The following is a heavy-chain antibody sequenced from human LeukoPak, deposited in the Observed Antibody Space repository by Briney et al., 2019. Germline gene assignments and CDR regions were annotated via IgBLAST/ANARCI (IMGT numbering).Heavy chain of an antibody. Sequence: GGSLRLSCAASGFTFSSYGMHWVRQAPGKGLEWVAVIWYGGSNKYYADSVKGRFTISRDNAKNSLYLQMNSLRAEDTAVYYCARGTTMSANWFDPWGQGTLVTVSS. CDR3: ARGTTMSANWFDP. V-gene: IGHV3-33*08. CDR2: IWYGGSNK. CDR1: GFTFSSYG. J-gene: IGHJ5*02. D-gene: IGHD1-1*01.